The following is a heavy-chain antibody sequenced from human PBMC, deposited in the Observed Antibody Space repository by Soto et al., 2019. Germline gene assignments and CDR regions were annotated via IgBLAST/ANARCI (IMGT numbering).Heavy chain of an antibody. CDR1: GYTFTSYY. CDR2: INPSGGST. CDR3: AREGSEGAAIFGVVTNTDAFDI. J-gene: IGHJ3*02. V-gene: IGHV1-46*01. Sequence: SVKVSCKASGYTFTSYYMHWVRQAPGQGLEWMRIINPSGGSTSYAQKFQGRVTMTRDTSTSTVYMELSSLRSEDTAVYYCAREGSEGAAIFGVVTNTDAFDIWGQGTMVTVSS. D-gene: IGHD3-3*01.